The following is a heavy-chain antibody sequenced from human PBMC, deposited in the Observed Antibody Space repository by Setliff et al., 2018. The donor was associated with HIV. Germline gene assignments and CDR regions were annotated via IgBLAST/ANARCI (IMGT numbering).Heavy chain of an antibody. Sequence: ASVKVSCKASGYIFTSYGISWVRQAPGQGLERMGWISAYNGSTNYAQKFQSRVSMTIDTSTSTAYMGLRSLRPDDTAVYFCARDPSSGIYYDSSGQYFQNWGQGTLVTVSS. CDR2: ISAYNGST. CDR3: ARDPSSGIYYDSSGQYFQN. V-gene: IGHV1-18*01. CDR1: GYIFTSYG. D-gene: IGHD3-22*01. J-gene: IGHJ1*01.